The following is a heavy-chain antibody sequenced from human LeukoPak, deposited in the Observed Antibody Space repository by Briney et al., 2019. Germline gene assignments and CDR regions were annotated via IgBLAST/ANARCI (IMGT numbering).Heavy chain of an antibody. D-gene: IGHD6-19*01. Sequence: GGSLRLSCAASGFTFSSYAMHWVRQAPGKGLEGVAIIWYDGNHEYYADPVKGRFPISGDNSKNTLHLQMNSLRAEDTAVYYCARQIGSGFCDYWGQGTLVTVSS. CDR1: GFTFSSYA. CDR3: ARQIGSGFCDY. CDR2: IWYDGNHE. J-gene: IGHJ4*02. V-gene: IGHV3-33*01.